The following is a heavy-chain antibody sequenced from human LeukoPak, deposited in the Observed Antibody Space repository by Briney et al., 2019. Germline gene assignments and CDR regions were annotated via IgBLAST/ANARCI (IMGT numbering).Heavy chain of an antibody. Sequence: SETLSLTCTVSGGSISSSSYYWGWIRQPPGKGLEWIGSIYYSGSTYYNPSLKSRVTISVDTSKNQFSLKLSSVTVADTAVFYCAITYYYDSSGYRHDAFDIWGQGTMVTVSS. CDR3: AITYYYDSSGYRHDAFDI. D-gene: IGHD3-22*01. J-gene: IGHJ3*02. CDR2: IYYSGST. CDR1: GGSISSSSYY. V-gene: IGHV4-39*01.